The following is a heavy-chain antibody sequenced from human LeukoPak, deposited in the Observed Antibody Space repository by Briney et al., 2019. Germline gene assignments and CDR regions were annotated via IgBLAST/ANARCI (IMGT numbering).Heavy chain of an antibody. CDR1: GYTFSDYY. Sequence: GASVKVSCKASGYTFSDYYMHWVRQAPEQGLEWMGIINPSGGSTSYAQKFQGRVTMTRDTSTSTVYMELSSLRSEDTAVYYCARGDRYFDWLRPLPYYFDYWGQGTLVTVSS. J-gene: IGHJ4*02. D-gene: IGHD3-9*01. CDR3: ARGDRYFDWLRPLPYYFDY. CDR2: INPSGGST. V-gene: IGHV1-46*01.